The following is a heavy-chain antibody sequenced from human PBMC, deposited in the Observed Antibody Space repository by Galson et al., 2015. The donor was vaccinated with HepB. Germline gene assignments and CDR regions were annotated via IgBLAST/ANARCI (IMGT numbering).Heavy chain of an antibody. CDR1: GYTFSSYA. Sequence: SVKVSCKASGYTFSSYAISWVRQAPGQGLEWMGGIIPIFGTANYAQKFQGRVTITADESTSTAYMELSSLRSEDTAVYYCARVGLYGDYGAGEFDYWGQGTLVTVSS. V-gene: IGHV1-69*13. D-gene: IGHD4-17*01. CDR3: ARVGLYGDYGAGEFDY. CDR2: IIPIFGTA. J-gene: IGHJ4*02.